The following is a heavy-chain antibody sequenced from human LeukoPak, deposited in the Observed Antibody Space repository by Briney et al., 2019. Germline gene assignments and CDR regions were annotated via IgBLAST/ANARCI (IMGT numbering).Heavy chain of an antibody. CDR3: ARVGKDDRLEYHFDY. CDR2: INPNSGGT. D-gene: IGHD3-22*01. V-gene: IGHV1-2*02. J-gene: IGHJ4*02. CDR1: GYTFTSYY. Sequence: ASVKVSCKASGYTFTSYYMHWVRQAPGQGLEWMGWINPNSGGTNYAQKFQGRVTMTRDTSISTAYMELSRLRSDDTAVYYCARVGKDDRLEYHFDYWGQGTLVTVSS.